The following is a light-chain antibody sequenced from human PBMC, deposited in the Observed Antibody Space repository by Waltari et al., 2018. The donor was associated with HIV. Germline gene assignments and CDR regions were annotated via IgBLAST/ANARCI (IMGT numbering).Light chain of an antibody. J-gene: IGKJ4*02. CDR3: QQSDSLPLT. CDR2: DAS. Sequence: DIQMTQSPSSLSASVGDTVTMSCLASEDIGNRLNWYQQRPGRAPNFLIFDASTLETGVPSRFSASAAGKNFTFTISGLRPEDFATYYCQQSDSLPLTFGGGTKVDVK. CDR1: EDIGNR. V-gene: IGKV1-33*01.